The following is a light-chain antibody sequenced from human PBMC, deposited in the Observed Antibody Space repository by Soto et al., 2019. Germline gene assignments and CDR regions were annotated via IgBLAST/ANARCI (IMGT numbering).Light chain of an antibody. CDR3: SAYPGTSSPLL. J-gene: IGLJ3*02. CDR1: SSDIGAFDY. CDR2: DVS. V-gene: IGLV2-14*01. Sequence: QSALTQPASVSGSPGHSITISCTGTSSDIGAFDYVSWYQQHPGKATKLLINDVSRRPSGFSSRFSGSKSGNTASLVISGVQGEDEADYYGSAYPGTSSPLLFGGGTQLTV.